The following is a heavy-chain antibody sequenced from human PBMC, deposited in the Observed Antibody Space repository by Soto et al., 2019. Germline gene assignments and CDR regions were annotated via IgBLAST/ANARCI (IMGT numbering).Heavy chain of an antibody. CDR1: GYTFTSYY. J-gene: IGHJ4*02. D-gene: IGHD2-2*02. Sequence: ASVNVSCKASGYTFTSYYMHWVRQAPGQGLEWMGIINPSGGSTSYAQKFQGRVTMTRDTSTSTVYMELSSLRSEDTAVYYCARDTAVIVVVPAAIGYWGQGTLVTVSS. CDR3: ARDTAVIVVVPAAIGY. V-gene: IGHV1-46*03. CDR2: INPSGGST.